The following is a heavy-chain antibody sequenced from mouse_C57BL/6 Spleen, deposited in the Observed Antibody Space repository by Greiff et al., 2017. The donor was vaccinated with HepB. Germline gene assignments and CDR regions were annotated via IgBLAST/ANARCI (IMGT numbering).Heavy chain of an antibody. CDR2: IYPRGGNT. CDR3: ARGRGSGGIGY. J-gene: IGHJ4*01. D-gene: IGHD1-3*01. V-gene: IGHV1-81*01. Sequence: QVQLQQSGPELVRPGASVKLSCKASGYTFTSYGINWVKQRSGQGLEWIGVIYPRGGNTYYNEKFKGKATLTADKSSSTAYMQLRSLTSEVSAVYFCARGRGSGGIGYWGQGTSVTVSS. CDR1: GYTFTSYG.